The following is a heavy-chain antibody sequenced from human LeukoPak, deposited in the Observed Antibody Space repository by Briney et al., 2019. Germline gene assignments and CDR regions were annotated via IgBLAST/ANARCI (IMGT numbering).Heavy chain of an antibody. CDR3: AKPLTGVSSDYFDY. V-gene: IGHV3-30*18. J-gene: IGHJ4*02. D-gene: IGHD7-27*01. CDR2: ISYDGSNK. CDR1: GFTFSYYG. Sequence: GRSLRLSCAASGFTFSYYGMHWVRQAPGKGLEWVAVISYDGSNKYYADSVKGRFTISRDNSKNTLYLQMNSLRAEDTAVYYCAKPLTGVSSDYFDYWGQGTLVTVSS.